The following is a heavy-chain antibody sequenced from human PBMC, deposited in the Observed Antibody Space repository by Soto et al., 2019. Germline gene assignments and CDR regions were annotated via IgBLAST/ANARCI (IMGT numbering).Heavy chain of an antibody. Sequence: QVQLVQSGAEVKKPGSSVKVSCKASGGTFSSYAISWVRQAPGQGLEWMGGIIPIFGTANYAQKFQGRVTITADESTSTPYMGLSGGRSEDTAVYYGARVLRELLWFGELRWFDPWGQGTLVTVSS. CDR2: IIPIFGTA. J-gene: IGHJ5*02. V-gene: IGHV1-69*12. CDR3: ARVLRELLWFGELRWFDP. CDR1: GGTFSSYA. D-gene: IGHD3-10*01.